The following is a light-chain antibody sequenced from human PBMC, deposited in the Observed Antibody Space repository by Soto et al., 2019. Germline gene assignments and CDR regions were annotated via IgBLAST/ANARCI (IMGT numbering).Light chain of an antibody. J-gene: IGKJ2*01. CDR1: QSVSSGY. Sequence: VVLTQSPGPLSLSPGERATLSCRASQSVSSGYLAWYQQKPGQAPRLLIYGASSRATGIPDRFSGSGSGTDFTLTISRLEPEDFALYYCQQYGTSPYTFGQGTKLEIK. V-gene: IGKV3-20*01. CDR2: GAS. CDR3: QQYGTSPYT.